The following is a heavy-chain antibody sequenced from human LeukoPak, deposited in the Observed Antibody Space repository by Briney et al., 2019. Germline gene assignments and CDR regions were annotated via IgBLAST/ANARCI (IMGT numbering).Heavy chain of an antibody. CDR3: ARGYCSGGTCHTNDF. CDR1: GYTFTTYA. V-gene: IGHV7-4-1*02. CDR2: INTDTGSP. J-gene: IGHJ4*02. D-gene: IGHD2-15*01. Sequence: ASVKVSCKASGYTFTTYAMNWVRQAPGQGLEWMGWINTDTGSPTYAQGFVGRFVFPLDTSVSTAYLQISSLKAEDTAVYFCARGYCSGGTCHTNDFWGQGTLVTVSS.